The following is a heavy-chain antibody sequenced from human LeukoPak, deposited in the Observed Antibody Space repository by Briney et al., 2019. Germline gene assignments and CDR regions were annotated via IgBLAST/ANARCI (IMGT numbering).Heavy chain of an antibody. CDR2: MYDSVRT. CDR1: GGSISSHY. J-gene: IGHJ4*02. CDR3: ATIKRGNIYGYFDF. D-gene: IGHD5-18*01. Sequence: SETLSLTCTVPGGSISSHYWSWIRQPPGKGLEWIGYMYDSVRTKDNPSLKIRVTLSADTSKNQFSLRLSSVTAADTAVYYCATIKRGNIYGYFDFWGQGILVTVSS. V-gene: IGHV4-59*11.